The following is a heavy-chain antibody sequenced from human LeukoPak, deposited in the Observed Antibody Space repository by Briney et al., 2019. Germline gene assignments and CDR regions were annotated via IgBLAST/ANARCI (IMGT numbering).Heavy chain of an antibody. CDR3: SRRDGITARY. J-gene: IGHJ4*02. CDR1: GFTFSSYW. Sequence: GGSLRLSCAASGFTFSSYWMSWVRQAPGKGLEWVGFIRSKAYGATTEYAASVKGRFTISRDDSKSIAYLQMNSLKTEDTAVYYCSRRDGITARYWGQGTLVTVSS. D-gene: IGHD6-6*01. V-gene: IGHV3-49*04. CDR2: IRSKAYGATT.